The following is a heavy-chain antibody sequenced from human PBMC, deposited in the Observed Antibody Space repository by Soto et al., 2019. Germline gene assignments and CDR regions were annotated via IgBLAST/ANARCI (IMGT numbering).Heavy chain of an antibody. CDR1: GYTFTGYY. CDR3: ARGPLVLRFLEWLPLVYGMDV. CDR2: INPNSGGT. J-gene: IGHJ6*02. Sequence: VASVKVSCKASGYTFTGYYMHWVRQAPGQGLEWMGWINPNSGGTNYAQKFQGRVTMTRDTSISTAYMELSRLRSDDTAVYYCARGPLVLRFLEWLPLVYGMDVWGQGTTVTVSS. D-gene: IGHD3-3*01. V-gene: IGHV1-2*02.